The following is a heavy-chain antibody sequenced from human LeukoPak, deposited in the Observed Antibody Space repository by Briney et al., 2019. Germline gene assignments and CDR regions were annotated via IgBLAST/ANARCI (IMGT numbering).Heavy chain of an antibody. J-gene: IGHJ4*02. V-gene: IGHV3-7*04. CDR3: ARGQTPCPRTCLDY. Sequence: GGSLRLSCVGSGFTFSSYWATWVRQAPGKGLEWVANINQDRSEENYVDSVRGRFTISRDNARNSLFLQMNSLRAEDTAVYYCARGQTPCPRTCLDYWGQGTLVTVSS. CDR1: GFTFSSYW. D-gene: IGHD1-14*01. CDR2: INQDRSEE.